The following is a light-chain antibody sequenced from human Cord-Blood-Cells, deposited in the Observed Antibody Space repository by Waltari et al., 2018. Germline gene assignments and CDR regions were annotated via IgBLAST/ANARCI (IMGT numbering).Light chain of an antibody. CDR2: DVS. J-gene: IGLJ3*02. CDR1: SSDVGGYNY. V-gene: IGLV2-14*03. Sequence: QSALTQPASVSGSPGQSITISCTGTSSDVGGYNYVSCYQQHPCKAPKLMIYDVSNRPSGVSNRFSGSKSGNTASLTISELQAEDEADYYCSSYTSSSTLVFGGGTKLTVL. CDR3: SSYTSSSTLV.